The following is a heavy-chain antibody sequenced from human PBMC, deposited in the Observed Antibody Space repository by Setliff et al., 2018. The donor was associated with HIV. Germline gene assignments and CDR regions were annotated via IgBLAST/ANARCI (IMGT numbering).Heavy chain of an antibody. J-gene: IGHJ6*04. V-gene: IGHV4-59*01. CDR3: ARDPGSSFYNYKFLDT. D-gene: IGHD3-16*01. CDR1: GASIISYY. CDR2: FYYDGSA. Sequence: SETLSLTCTISGASIISYYWNWVRQPPGRGLEWIGYFYYDGSAKYNPSLKSRVAISADTSKYQFSLTLRSVTAADTAVYYCARDPGSSFYNYKFLDTWGKGTTVTVSS.